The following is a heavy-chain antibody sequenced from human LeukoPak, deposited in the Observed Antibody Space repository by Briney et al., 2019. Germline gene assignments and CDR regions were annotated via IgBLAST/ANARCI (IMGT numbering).Heavy chain of an antibody. Sequence: GGSLRLSCAASGFTFSTYGMHWVRQAPGKGLEWVAVIWYDGSNKYYADSVKGRFTISRDNAKNSLYLQMNSLRAEDTAVYYCARDSSSWGGAFDIWGQGTMVTVSS. CDR2: IWYDGSNK. D-gene: IGHD6-13*01. CDR1: GFTFSTYG. V-gene: IGHV3-33*08. J-gene: IGHJ3*02. CDR3: ARDSSSWGGAFDI.